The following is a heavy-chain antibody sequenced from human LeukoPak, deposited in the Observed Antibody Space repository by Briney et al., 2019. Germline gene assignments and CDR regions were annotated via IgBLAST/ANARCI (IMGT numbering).Heavy chain of an antibody. CDR3: ARVFYSSPYYYDSSGYPYYFDY. Sequence: LAASVKVSCKASGYTFTSYDINWVRQATGQGLEWMGWMNPNSGNTGYAQKFQGRVTMTRNTSISTAYMELSSLRSEDTAVYYCARVFYSSPYYYDSSGYPYYFDYWGQGTLVTVSS. D-gene: IGHD3-22*01. CDR1: GYTFTSYD. V-gene: IGHV1-8*01. J-gene: IGHJ4*02. CDR2: MNPNSGNT.